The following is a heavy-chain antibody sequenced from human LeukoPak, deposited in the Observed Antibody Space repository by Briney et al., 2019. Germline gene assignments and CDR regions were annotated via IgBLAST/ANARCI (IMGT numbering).Heavy chain of an antibody. CDR2: ISSSGDTI. Sequence: PGGSLRLSCAASGFTLSHYYMTWIRQAPGKGLEWLSCISSSGDTIYYADSVKGRFTVSRDNAENSLYLQMNSLRAADTAMYYCARQGSEIDYWGQGTLVTVSS. V-gene: IGHV3-11*01. CDR1: GFTLSHYY. CDR3: ARQGSEIDY. J-gene: IGHJ4*02.